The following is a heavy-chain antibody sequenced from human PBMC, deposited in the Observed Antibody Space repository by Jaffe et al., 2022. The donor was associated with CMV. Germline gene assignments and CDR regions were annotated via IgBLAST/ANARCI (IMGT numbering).Heavy chain of an antibody. V-gene: IGHV3-48*03. CDR2: ISSSGSTI. D-gene: IGHD6-13*01. CDR1: GFTFSSYE. CDR3: ARDGIERIAAADTYYYYYYYMDV. J-gene: IGHJ6*03. Sequence: EVQLVESGGGLVQPGGSLRLSCAASGFTFSSYEMNWVRQAPGKGLEWVSYISSSGSTIYYADSVKGRFTISRDNAKNSLYLQMNSLRAEDTAVYYCARDGIERIAAADTYYYYYYYMDVWGKGTTVTVSS.